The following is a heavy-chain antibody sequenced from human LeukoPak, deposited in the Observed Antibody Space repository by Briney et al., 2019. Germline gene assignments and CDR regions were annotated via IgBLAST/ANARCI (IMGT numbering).Heavy chain of an antibody. J-gene: IGHJ3*02. CDR2: ISGSGGST. CDR3: ARSIYASGSSYTFDI. D-gene: IGHD3-10*01. CDR1: GFTFSSYA. V-gene: IGHV3-23*01. Sequence: LSGGSLRLSCAASGFTFSSYAMSWVRQAPGKAPEWVSGISGSGGSTYSADSVKGRFITSRDNSKNTLYVQMNTLRAEDTAVYYCARSIYASGSSYTFDIWGQGTMVTVSS.